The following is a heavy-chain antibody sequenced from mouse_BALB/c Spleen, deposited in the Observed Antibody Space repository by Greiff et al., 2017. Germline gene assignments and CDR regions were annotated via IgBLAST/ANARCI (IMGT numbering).Heavy chain of an antibody. CDR1: GFTFSSYA. CDR3: ARAGGSSYDAMDY. CDR2: ISSGGSYT. Sequence: EVKLVESGGGLVKPGGSLKLSCAASGFTFSSYAMSWVRQSPEKRLEWVAEISSGGSYTYYPDTVTGRFTISRDNAKNTLYLEMSSLRSEDTAMYYCARAGGSSYDAMDYWGQGTSVTVSS. J-gene: IGHJ4*01. V-gene: IGHV5-9-4*01. D-gene: IGHD1-1*01.